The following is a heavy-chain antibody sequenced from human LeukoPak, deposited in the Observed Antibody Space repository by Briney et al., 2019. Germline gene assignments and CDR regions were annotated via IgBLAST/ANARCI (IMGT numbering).Heavy chain of an antibody. Sequence: GGSLRLSCAASGFTFSSYAMSWVRQAPGKGLEWVSAISGSGGSTYYADSVKGRFTISRDNFKNTLYLQMNSLRAEDTAVYYCAKNWYSSGWYRLYYYYMDVWGKGTTVTVSS. CDR3: AKNWYSSGWYRLYYYYMDV. V-gene: IGHV3-23*01. CDR1: GFTFSSYA. CDR2: ISGSGGST. D-gene: IGHD6-19*01. J-gene: IGHJ6*03.